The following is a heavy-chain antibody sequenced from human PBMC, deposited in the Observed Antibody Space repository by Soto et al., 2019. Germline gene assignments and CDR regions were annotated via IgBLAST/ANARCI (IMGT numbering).Heavy chain of an antibody. CDR2: IIPIFGTA. CDR3: ARREPLYYYDSSGLQDGMDV. J-gene: IGHJ6*02. Sequence: SVKVSCKASGYTFTSYGISWVRQAPGQGLEWMGGIIPIFGTANYAQKFQGRVTITADESTSTAYMELSSLRSEDTAVYYCARREPLYYYDSSGLQDGMDVWGQGATVTVSS. V-gene: IGHV1-69*13. D-gene: IGHD3-22*01. CDR1: GYTFTSYG.